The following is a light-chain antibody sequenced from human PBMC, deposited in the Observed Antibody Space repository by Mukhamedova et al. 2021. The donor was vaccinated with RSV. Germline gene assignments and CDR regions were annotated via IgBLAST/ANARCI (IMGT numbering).Light chain of an antibody. CDR2: AAS. CDR1: QSISSY. Sequence: CRASQSISSYLNWYQQKPGKAPKLLIYAASRLQSGVPSRFSGSGSGTDFTLTISSLQPEDFATYYCQQSYSTPLTFGGGTKLEIK. CDR3: QQSYSTPLT. J-gene: IGKJ4*01. V-gene: IGKV1-39*01.